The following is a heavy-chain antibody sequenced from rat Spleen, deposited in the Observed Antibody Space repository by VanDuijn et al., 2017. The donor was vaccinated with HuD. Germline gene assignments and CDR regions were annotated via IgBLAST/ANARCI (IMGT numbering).Heavy chain of an antibody. CDR1: GFSLTSYN. V-gene: IGHV2-41*01. CDR2: IWNTGGT. CDR3: ASGIHDY. J-gene: IGHJ2*01. Sequence: QVQLKESGPGLVQPSQTLSLTCTVAGFSLTSYNVHWVRQPPGKGLEWMGVIWNTGGTRYNSALKSRLSISRDTSKDQVFLKMNSLQTEDTAVYFCASGIHDYWGQGVMVTVSS. D-gene: IGHD1-4*01.